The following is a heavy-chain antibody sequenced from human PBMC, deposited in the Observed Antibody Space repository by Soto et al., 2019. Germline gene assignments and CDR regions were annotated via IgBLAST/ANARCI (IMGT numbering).Heavy chain of an antibody. J-gene: IGHJ5*02. V-gene: IGHV4-39*01. CDR3: ASPKIAFYNWFAP. CDR2: IYYSGST. D-gene: IGHD3-3*02. Sequence: KPSETLSLTCIVSGASISSSSYYWGWIRQPPGKGLEWIGSIYYSGSTYYNPSLKSRVTISVDTSKNQFSLKLSSVTAADTAVYYCASPKIAFYNWFAPGGQETLVTVSS. CDR1: GASISSSSYY.